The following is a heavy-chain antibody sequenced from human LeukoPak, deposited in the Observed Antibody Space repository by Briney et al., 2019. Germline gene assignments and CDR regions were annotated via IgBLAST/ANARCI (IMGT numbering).Heavy chain of an antibody. CDR2: IYPGDSDT. D-gene: IGHD2-2*01. CDR3: ARTSGYCSSTSCYHYYGMDV. Sequence: GESLKISCKGSGYSFTSYWIGWVRQMPGKGLEWMGIIYPGDSDTRYSPSFQGQVTISADKSISTAYLQWSSLKASDTAMYYCARTSGYCSSTSCYHYYGMDVWGKGTTVTVSS. J-gene: IGHJ6*04. V-gene: IGHV5-51*01. CDR1: GYSFTSYW.